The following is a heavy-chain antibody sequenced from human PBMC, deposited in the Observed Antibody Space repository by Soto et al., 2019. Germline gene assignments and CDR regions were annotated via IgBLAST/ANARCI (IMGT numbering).Heavy chain of an antibody. D-gene: IGHD5-18*01. CDR2: ISYDGSDK. J-gene: IGHJ6*02. CDR3: ARDTGPNGYNYYYFGMDV. V-gene: IGHV3-30-3*01. Sequence: LRLSCAASGFTFSNYAMHWVRQAPGKGLEWVAVISYDGSDKYNANSVKGRFTISRDNSKNTLYLQMNSLRAEDTAVYYCARDTGPNGYNYYYFGMDVWGQGTTVTVS. CDR1: GFTFSNYA.